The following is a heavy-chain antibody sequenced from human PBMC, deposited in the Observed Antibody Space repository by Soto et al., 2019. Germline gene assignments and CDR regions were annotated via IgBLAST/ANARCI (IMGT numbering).Heavy chain of an antibody. J-gene: IGHJ5*02. CDR1: GFTFSDYV. CDR3: ARDQGGQSGNFRFDN. Sequence: VGSLRLSCAASGFTFSDYVMHWVRQAPGKGLEWVAVIWYRGRDIFYADSVKGRFTISRDNSKNTLYLQLNSLRAEDTAVYYCARDQGGQSGNFRFDNWGAGTTVPVYS. D-gene: IGHD1-26*01. CDR2: IWYRGRDI. V-gene: IGHV3-33*01.